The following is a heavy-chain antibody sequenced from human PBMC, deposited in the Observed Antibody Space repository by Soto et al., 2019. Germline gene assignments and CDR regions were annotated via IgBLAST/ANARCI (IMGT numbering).Heavy chain of an antibody. CDR1: GGSISSYY. Sequence: QVQLQESGPGLVKPSETLSLTCTVSGGSISSYYWSWIRQPPGKGLGWIGYIYYSGSTNYNHSLQSRVTITGDTSKNRFSLKLSSVTAADPAVYYWARLYSRGWYEVFDYLGQGTLVTVSS. D-gene: IGHD6-19*01. V-gene: IGHV4-59*08. J-gene: IGHJ4*02. CDR3: ARLYSRGWYEVFDY. CDR2: IYYSGST.